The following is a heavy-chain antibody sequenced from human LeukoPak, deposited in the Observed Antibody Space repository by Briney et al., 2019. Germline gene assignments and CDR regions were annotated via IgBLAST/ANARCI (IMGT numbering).Heavy chain of an antibody. V-gene: IGHV3-74*01. CDR1: GFTFNNYW. D-gene: IGHD3-3*01. J-gene: IGHJ6*03. CDR2: INTDGSST. Sequence: GGSLRLSCTASGFTFNNYWMHWVRQAPGKGLVWVSRINTDGSSTSYADSVKGRFTISRDNAKNTLYLQMNSLRAEDTAVYYCARKRSERFLESYMDVWGKGTTVTVSS. CDR3: ARKRSERFLESYMDV.